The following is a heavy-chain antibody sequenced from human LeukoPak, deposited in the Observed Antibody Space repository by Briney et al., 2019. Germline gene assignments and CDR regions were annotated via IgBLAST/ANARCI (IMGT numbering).Heavy chain of an antibody. CDR3: ARGPGSGWYNY. V-gene: IGHV3-21*01. CDR1: GFTFSSYA. J-gene: IGHJ4*02. CDR2: ISSSSSYI. Sequence: PGGSLRLSCAASGFTFSSYAMNWVRQAPGKGLEWVSSISSSSSYIYYADSLKGRFTISRDNAKNSLYLQMNSLRAEDTAVYFCARGPGSGWYNYWGQGTLVTVSS. D-gene: IGHD6-19*01.